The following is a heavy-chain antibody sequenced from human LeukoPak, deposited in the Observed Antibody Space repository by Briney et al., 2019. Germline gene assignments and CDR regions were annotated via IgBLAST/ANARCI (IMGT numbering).Heavy chain of an antibody. J-gene: IGHJ4*02. CDR3: ARGFPKSIAAAGGDY. V-gene: IGHV3-48*01. CDR1: GFTFSSYS. D-gene: IGHD6-13*01. Sequence: GGSLRLSCAASGFTFSSYSMNWVRQAPGKGLEWVSYISSSSSTIYYADSVKGRFTISRDNAKNSLYLQMNSLRAEDTAVYYCARGFPKSIAAAGGDYWGQGTLVTVSS. CDR2: ISSSSSTI.